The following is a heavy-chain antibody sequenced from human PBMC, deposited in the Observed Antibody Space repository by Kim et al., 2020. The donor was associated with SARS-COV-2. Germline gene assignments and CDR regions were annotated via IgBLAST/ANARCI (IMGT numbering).Heavy chain of an antibody. Sequence: GGSLRLSCAASGFTFSDYYMTWIRQAPGKGLEWVSYISSIGSTIYYADSVKGRFTISRDNAKNSLYLQMNSLRAEDTAVYYCARRYGYAPDGFDIWGQGTMVTVFS. CDR1: GFTFSDYY. J-gene: IGHJ3*02. CDR3: ARRYGYAPDGFDI. CDR2: ISSIGSTI. V-gene: IGHV3-11*01. D-gene: IGHD5-18*01.